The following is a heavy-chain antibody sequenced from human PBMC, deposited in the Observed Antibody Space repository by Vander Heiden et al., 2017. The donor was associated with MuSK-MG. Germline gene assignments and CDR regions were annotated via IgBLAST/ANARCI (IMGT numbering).Heavy chain of an antibody. V-gene: IGHV3-7*04. Sequence: EVQLVESGGGLVQPGGSLRLSCAASGFTFSSYWMSWVRQAPGKGLEWVANIKQDGSEKYYVDSVKGRFTISRDNAKNSLYLQMNSLRAEDTAVYYCARDQGGDIVVVPAAMPAFNGMDVWGQGTTVTVSS. CDR1: GFTFSSYW. D-gene: IGHD2-2*01. J-gene: IGHJ6*02. CDR3: ARDQGGDIVVVPAAMPAFNGMDV. CDR2: IKQDGSEK.